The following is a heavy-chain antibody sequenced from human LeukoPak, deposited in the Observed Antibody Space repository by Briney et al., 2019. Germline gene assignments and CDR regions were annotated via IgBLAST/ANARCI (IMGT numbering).Heavy chain of an antibody. Sequence: GGSLRLSCAASGFTLSSYWMSWVRQAPGKGLEWVANIKQDGSEKYYVDSVKGRFAISRDNAKNSLYLQMNSLRAEDTAVYYCARERKEVVVIPGVPYYYSYMDVWGKGTTVTVSS. CDR2: IKQDGSEK. CDR1: GFTLSSYW. CDR3: ARERKEVVVIPGVPYYYSYMDV. D-gene: IGHD2-2*01. J-gene: IGHJ6*03. V-gene: IGHV3-7*01.